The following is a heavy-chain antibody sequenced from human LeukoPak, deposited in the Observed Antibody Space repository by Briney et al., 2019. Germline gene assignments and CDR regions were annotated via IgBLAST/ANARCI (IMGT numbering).Heavy chain of an antibody. CDR3: AKDPPGFGELLAFHY. CDR1: GFTFSSYA. V-gene: IGHV3-23*01. CDR2: ISGSGGST. Sequence: GGSLRLSCAAPGFTFSSYAMSWVRQAPGKGLEWVSAISGSGGSTYYADSVKGRFTISRDNSKNTLYLQMNSLRAEDTAVYYCAKDPPGFGELLAFHYWGQGTLVTVSS. J-gene: IGHJ4*02. D-gene: IGHD3-10*01.